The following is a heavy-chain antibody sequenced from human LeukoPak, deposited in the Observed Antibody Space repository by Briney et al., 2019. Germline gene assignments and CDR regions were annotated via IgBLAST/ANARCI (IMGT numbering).Heavy chain of an antibody. CDR1: GFTFTYAW. Sequence: GGSLILSCAASGFTFTYAWMSWVRQAPGKGLEWVAVISYDGSNKYYADSVKGRFTISRDNSKNTLYLQMNSLRAEDTAVYYCAKTTVTTLTTTRPDYYYGMDVWGQGTTVTVSS. CDR2: ISYDGSNK. D-gene: IGHD4-17*01. J-gene: IGHJ6*02. V-gene: IGHV3-30*18. CDR3: AKTTVTTLTTTRPDYYYGMDV.